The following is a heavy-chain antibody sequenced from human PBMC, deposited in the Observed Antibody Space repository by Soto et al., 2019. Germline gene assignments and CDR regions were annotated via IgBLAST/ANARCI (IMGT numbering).Heavy chain of an antibody. J-gene: IGHJ6*02. CDR2: ISYDGSNK. Sequence: QVQLVESGGGVVQPGRSLRLSCAASGFTFSSYGMHWVRQAPGKGLEWVAVISYDGSNKYYADSVKGRFTISRDNSKNTLYLQMNSLRAEDTAVYYCAKGTFSGTMVRGAHYYYYGMDVWGQGTTVTVSS. CDR3: AKGTFSGTMVRGAHYYYYGMDV. V-gene: IGHV3-30*18. CDR1: GFTFSSYG. D-gene: IGHD3-10*01.